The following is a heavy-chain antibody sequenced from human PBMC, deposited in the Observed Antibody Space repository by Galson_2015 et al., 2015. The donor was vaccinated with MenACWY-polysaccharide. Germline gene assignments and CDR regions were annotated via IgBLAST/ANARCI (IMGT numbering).Heavy chain of an antibody. V-gene: IGHV1-58*01. CDR1: GFTLTSSA. CDR2: IVVGSGKT. Sequence: SVKVSCKASGFTLTSSAVQWVRQARGQRLEWIGWIVVGSGKTKYAQKFQERVTITRDMSTSTAYMELRSLRSEDTAVYYCAASAQVQISLVSYYGMDVWGQGTTVTVSS. D-gene: IGHD1-1*01. CDR3: AASAQVQISLVSYYGMDV. J-gene: IGHJ6*02.